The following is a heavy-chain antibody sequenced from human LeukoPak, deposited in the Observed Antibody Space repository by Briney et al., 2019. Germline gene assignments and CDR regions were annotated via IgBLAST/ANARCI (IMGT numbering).Heavy chain of an antibody. J-gene: IGHJ6*02. Sequence: PGGSLRLSCAASGFTFDDYAMHWVRQAPGKGLEWVSGISWNSGSIGYADSVKGRITISRDNAKNSLYLQMNSLRVEDTAVYYCARDGGMIRFGGQDVWGQGTTVTVS. D-gene: IGHD3-16*01. CDR1: GFTFDDYA. CDR2: ISWNSGSI. CDR3: ARDGGMIRFGGQDV. V-gene: IGHV3-9*01.